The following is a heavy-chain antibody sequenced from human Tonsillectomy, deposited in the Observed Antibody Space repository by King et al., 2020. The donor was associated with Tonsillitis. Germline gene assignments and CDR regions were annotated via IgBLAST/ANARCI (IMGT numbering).Heavy chain of an antibody. CDR3: ATGGY. CDR1: GFTFSTHG. CDR2: ISDDGSNK. Sequence: QVQLVESGGGVVQPGRSLRLSCAASGFTFSTHGMHWVRQAPGKGLEWVAVISDDGSNKYYADSVKGRFTISRDNSKNTLYLQMNSLRAEDTAVYYCATGGYWGQGTLVTVSS. V-gene: IGHV3-30*03. J-gene: IGHJ4*02. D-gene: IGHD3-10*01.